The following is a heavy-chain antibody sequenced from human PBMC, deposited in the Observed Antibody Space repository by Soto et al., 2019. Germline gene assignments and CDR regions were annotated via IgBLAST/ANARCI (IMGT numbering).Heavy chain of an antibody. CDR1: GYTFTGYA. CDR3: ARAVAVAADFGY. J-gene: IGHJ4*02. CDR2: INAGNGNT. Sequence: GASVKVCCKASGYTFTGYAMHWVRQAPGQRLEWMGWINAGNGNTKYSQKFQGRVTITRDTSASTAYMELSSLRSEDTAVYYCARAVAVAADFGYWGQGTLVTVS. D-gene: IGHD6-19*01. V-gene: IGHV1-3*01.